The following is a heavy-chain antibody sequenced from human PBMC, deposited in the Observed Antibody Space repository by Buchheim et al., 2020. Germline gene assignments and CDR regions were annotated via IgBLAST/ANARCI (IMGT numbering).Heavy chain of an antibody. Sequence: QVQLVQSGAEVKKPGSSVKVSCKVSGGTFSSYAISWVRQAPGQGLEWMGGIIPIFGTANYAQKFQGRVTITADESTRTAYMELSSLRSEDTAVYYCARATYYYDSSGYYQSRGNWFDPWGQGTL. CDR1: GGTFSSYA. CDR2: IIPIFGTA. D-gene: IGHD3-22*01. CDR3: ARATYYYDSSGYYQSRGNWFDP. V-gene: IGHV1-69*12. J-gene: IGHJ5*02.